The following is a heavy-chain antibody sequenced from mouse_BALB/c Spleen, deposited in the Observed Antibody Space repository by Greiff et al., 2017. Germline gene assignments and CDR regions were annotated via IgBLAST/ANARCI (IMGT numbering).Heavy chain of an antibody. CDR2: IDTSDSYT. V-gene: IGHV1-69*01. CDR1: GYTFTDYW. D-gene: IGHD2-1*01. J-gene: IGHJ4*01. CDR3: ATYGNYVGYAMDY. Sequence: QVQLQQPGAELVMPGASVKMSCKASGYTFTDYWMHWVKQRPGQGLEWIGAIDTSDSYTSYNQKFKGKATVTVDESSSTAYMQLSSLTSEDSAVYYCATYGNYVGYAMDYWGQGTSGTVSS.